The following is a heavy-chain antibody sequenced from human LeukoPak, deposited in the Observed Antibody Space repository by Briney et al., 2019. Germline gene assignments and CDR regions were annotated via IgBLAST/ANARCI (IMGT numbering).Heavy chain of an antibody. D-gene: IGHD4/OR15-4a*01. J-gene: IGHJ4*02. CDR3: AKVSVANVFDY. CDR2: ISGSGDST. Sequence: GGTLRLSCAAPGFTFSSYGMSWVRQAPGKGLEWVSAISGSGDSTYYADSVKGRFTISRDNSKNTLYLQMNSLRAEDTAVYYCAKVSVANVFDYWGQGTLVTVSS. V-gene: IGHV3-23*01. CDR1: GFTFSSYG.